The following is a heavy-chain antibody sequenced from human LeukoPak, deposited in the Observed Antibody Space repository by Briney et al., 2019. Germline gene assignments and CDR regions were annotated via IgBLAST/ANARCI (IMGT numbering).Heavy chain of an antibody. D-gene: IGHD3-22*01. CDR3: ARDKNYYDSSGRRKVTDY. CDR2: ISSSGNTI. CDR1: GFKFDDYG. Sequence: GGSLRLSCTASGFKFDDYGMTWVRQAPGKGLEWVSYISSSGNTIYYADSVKGRFTISRDNAKNSLYLQMNSLRAEDTAIYYCARDKNYYDSSGRRKVTDYWGQGTLVTVSS. J-gene: IGHJ4*02. V-gene: IGHV3-48*03.